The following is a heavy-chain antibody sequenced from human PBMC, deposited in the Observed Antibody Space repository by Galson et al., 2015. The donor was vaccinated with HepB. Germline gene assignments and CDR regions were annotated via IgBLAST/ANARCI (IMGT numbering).Heavy chain of an antibody. Sequence: SLRLSCAASGFTFSSYWMSWVRQAPGKGLEWVANIKQDGSEKYYVDSVKGRFTISRDNAKNSLYLQMNSLRAEDTAVYYCARDLSPAGANYGDYVGFPNWYFDLWGRGTLVTVSS. V-gene: IGHV3-7*03. J-gene: IGHJ2*01. CDR3: ARDLSPAGANYGDYVGFPNWYFDL. CDR2: IKQDGSEK. CDR1: GFTFSSYW. D-gene: IGHD4-17*01.